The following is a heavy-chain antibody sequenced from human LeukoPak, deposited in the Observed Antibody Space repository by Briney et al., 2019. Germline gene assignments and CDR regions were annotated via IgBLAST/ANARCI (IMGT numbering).Heavy chain of an antibody. Sequence: GGSLRVSCVASGFTFSTYEMNWVRQAPGKGLEWVSYIISGSGNTKYYADSVKGRFTISRDNAKSSLYLQMNSLRAEDTAIYYCAREASHCGGDCYDYWGQGTLVTVSS. V-gene: IGHV3-48*03. CDR1: GFTFSTYE. D-gene: IGHD2-21*01. CDR2: IISGSGNTK. J-gene: IGHJ4*02. CDR3: AREASHCGGDCYDY.